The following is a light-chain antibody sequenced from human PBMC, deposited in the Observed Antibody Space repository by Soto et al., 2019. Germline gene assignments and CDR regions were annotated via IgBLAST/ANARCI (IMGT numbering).Light chain of an antibody. V-gene: IGKV1-9*01. CDR3: QQLNSYPLT. J-gene: IGKJ4*01. Sequence: DIQLTQSPSFLSASVGDRVTITCRASQGISTFLAWYQQKPGKAPKLLIYAASTLQSGVPSRFRGSGSGTDFTLTISRLQPEDFATYFCQQLNSYPLTFGGGTKVEIK. CDR2: AAS. CDR1: QGISTF.